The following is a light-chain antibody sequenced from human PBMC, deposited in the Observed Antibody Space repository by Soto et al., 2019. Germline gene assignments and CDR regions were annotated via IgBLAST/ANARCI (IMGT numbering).Light chain of an antibody. CDR1: QSVSSN. CDR2: GTS. CDR3: QQYNNWPLT. V-gene: IGKV3-15*01. Sequence: ESVIRQSPASLSVSPGERATLSCRASQSVSSNLAWYQQKPGQAPRLLIYGTSTRATGIPARFSGSGSGTEFTLTISSLQSEDFAVYYCQQYNNWPLTFGGGTKVDIK. J-gene: IGKJ4*01.